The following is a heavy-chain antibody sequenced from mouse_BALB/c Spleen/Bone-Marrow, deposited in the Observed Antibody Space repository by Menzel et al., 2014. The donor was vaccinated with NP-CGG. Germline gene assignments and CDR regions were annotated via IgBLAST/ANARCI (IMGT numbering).Heavy chain of an antibody. J-gene: IGHJ2*01. CDR3: ASYVYGYYFDY. D-gene: IGHD1-1*01. V-gene: IGHV14-3*02. Sequence: EAKLQESGAELVKPGASVKLSCTASGFNIKDTYMHWVKQRPEQGLEWIGRIDPANVNTKYDPKFQGKATITADTSSNTAYLQLSSLTSEDTAVYYCASYVYGYYFDYWGQGTTLTVSS. CDR1: GFNIKDTY. CDR2: IDPANVNT.